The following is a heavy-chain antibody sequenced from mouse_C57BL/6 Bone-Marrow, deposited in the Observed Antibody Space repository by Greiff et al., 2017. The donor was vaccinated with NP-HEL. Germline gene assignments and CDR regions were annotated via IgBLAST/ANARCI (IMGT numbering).Heavy chain of an antibody. D-gene: IGHD4-1*01. V-gene: IGHV1-64*01. J-gene: IGHJ3*01. CDR1: GYTFTSYW. CDR3: ARGTGADWFAY. CDR2: IHPNSGST. Sequence: QVQLQQPGAELVKPGASVKLSCKASGYTFTSYWMHWVKQRPGQGLEWIGMIHPNSGSTNYNEKFKSKATLTVDTSSSTAYMQRSSLTSEDSAVYYCARGTGADWFAYWGQGTLVTVSA.